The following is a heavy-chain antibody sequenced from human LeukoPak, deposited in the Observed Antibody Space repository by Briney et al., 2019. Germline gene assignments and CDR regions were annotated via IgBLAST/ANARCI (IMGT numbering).Heavy chain of an antibody. V-gene: IGHV4-31*03. D-gene: IGHD5-12*01. CDR1: GGSISSGGYY. Sequence: SETLSLTCTVSGGSISSGGYYWSWIRQHSGKGLEWIGYIYYSGSTYYNPSLKSRVTISVDTSKNQFSLKLSSVTAADTAVYYCARERGYSGYDSPSPADAFDIWGQGTMVTVSS. CDR3: ARERGYSGYDSPSPADAFDI. CDR2: IYYSGST. J-gene: IGHJ3*02.